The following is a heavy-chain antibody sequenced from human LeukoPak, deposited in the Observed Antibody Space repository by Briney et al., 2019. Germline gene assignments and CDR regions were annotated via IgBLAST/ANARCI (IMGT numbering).Heavy chain of an antibody. V-gene: IGHV3-74*01. CDR1: GFTFSRYW. J-gene: IGHJ4*02. CDR3: ARDNSGSCDY. CDR2: INSDGSTI. D-gene: IGHD1-26*01. Sequence: PGGSLRLSCGASGFTFSRYWMHWIRQAPGKGLVWVARINSDGSTINYADSVKGRFTISRDNAKNTLYLQMNSLRAEDTAVYYCARDNSGSCDYRGQGTLVTVSS.